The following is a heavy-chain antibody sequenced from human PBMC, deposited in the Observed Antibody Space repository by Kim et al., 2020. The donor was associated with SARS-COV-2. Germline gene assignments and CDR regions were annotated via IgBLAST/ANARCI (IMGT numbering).Heavy chain of an antibody. V-gene: IGHV1-46*01. CDR2: INPSGGST. Sequence: ASVKVSCKASGYTFTSYYMHWVRQAPGQGLEWMGIINPSGGSTSYAQKFQGRVTMTRDTSTSTVYMELSSLRSEDTAVYYCARDRQLPPSAVDYGMDVWGQGTTVTVSS. J-gene: IGHJ6*02. CDR3: ARDRQLPPSAVDYGMDV. D-gene: IGHD2-2*01. CDR1: GYTFTSYY.